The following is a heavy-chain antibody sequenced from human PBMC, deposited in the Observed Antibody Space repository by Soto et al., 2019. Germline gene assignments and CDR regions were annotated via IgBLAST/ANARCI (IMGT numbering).Heavy chain of an antibody. CDR1: GGSISSSSYY. J-gene: IGHJ6*03. D-gene: IGHD2-2*01. Sequence: SETLSLTSTVSGGSISSSSYYWGWIRQPPGKGLEWFGSIYYSGSTYYNPSLKSRVTISVDTSKNQFSLKLSSVTAADTAVYYCARQGCSSTSCPLDYYYYYMDVWGKGTTVTVSS. CDR3: ARQGCSSTSCPLDYYYYYMDV. CDR2: IYYSGST. V-gene: IGHV4-39*01.